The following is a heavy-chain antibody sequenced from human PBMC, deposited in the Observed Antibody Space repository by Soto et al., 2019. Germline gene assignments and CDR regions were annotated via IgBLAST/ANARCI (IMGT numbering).Heavy chain of an antibody. CDR3: ARQIYDSDTGPNFQYYFDS. CDR2: IDPSDSQT. D-gene: IGHD3-22*01. CDR1: GCSFAGYW. Sequence: GESLKISCKGSGCSFAGYWITWVRQKPGKGLEWMGRIDPSDSQTYYSPSFRGHVTISVTKSITTVFLQWSSLRASDTAMYYCARQIYDSDTGPNFQYYFDSWGQGTPVTVSS. V-gene: IGHV5-10-1*01. J-gene: IGHJ4*02.